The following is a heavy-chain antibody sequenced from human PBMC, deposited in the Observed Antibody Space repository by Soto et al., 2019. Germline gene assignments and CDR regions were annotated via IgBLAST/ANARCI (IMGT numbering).Heavy chain of an antibody. CDR2: ISAYNGNT. Sequence: QVQLVQSGAEVKKPGASVKVSCKASGYTFTSYGISWVLQAPGQGLEWMGWISAYNGNTNYAQKLQGRVTMTTDTSTSTAYMELRSLRSDDTAVYYCARDKDTITIFGVVPFDYWGQGTLVTVSS. J-gene: IGHJ4*02. CDR3: ARDKDTITIFGVVPFDY. V-gene: IGHV1-18*01. D-gene: IGHD3-3*01. CDR1: GYTFTSYG.